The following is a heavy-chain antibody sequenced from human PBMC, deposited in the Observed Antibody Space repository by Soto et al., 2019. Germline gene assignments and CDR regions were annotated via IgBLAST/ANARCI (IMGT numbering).Heavy chain of an antibody. Sequence: PSETLSLTCTVSGGSISSYYWGWIRQPPGKGLEWIGYIYYSGSTNYNPSLKSRVTISVDTSKNQFSLKLRSVTAADTAVYYCARGFGSGYPNPWGWFDPWGQGTQVTVSS. CDR2: IYYSGST. V-gene: IGHV4-59*01. D-gene: IGHD3-3*01. CDR3: ARGFGSGYPNPWGWFDP. CDR1: GGSISSYY. J-gene: IGHJ5*02.